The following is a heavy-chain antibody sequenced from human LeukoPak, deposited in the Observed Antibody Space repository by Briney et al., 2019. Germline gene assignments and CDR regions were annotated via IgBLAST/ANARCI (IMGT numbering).Heavy chain of an antibody. CDR3: AKDKGKTAVDY. Sequence: GWSLRLSCATSGLIFSACGMHWVRQAPGKGLEWVAFIWSDGSNKYYADSVKGRFTISRDDSRNTLYLQMNSLRVEDTAVYYCAKDKGKTAVDYWGQGTLVTVSS. V-gene: IGHV3-30*02. CDR1: GLIFSACG. D-gene: IGHD2-2*01. CDR2: IWSDGSNK. J-gene: IGHJ4*02.